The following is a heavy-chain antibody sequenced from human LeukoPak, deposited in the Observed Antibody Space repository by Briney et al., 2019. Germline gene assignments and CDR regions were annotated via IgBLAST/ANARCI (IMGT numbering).Heavy chain of an antibody. Sequence: SETLSLTCTVSGGSISSYYWSWIRQPPGKGLEWIGYIYYSGSTNYNPSLKSRVTISVDTSKNQFSLQLNSVTPEDTAVYYCAMTMSSTGSNWFDPWGQGTLVTVSS. CDR3: AMTMSSTGSNWFDP. D-gene: IGHD4/OR15-4a*01. CDR1: GGSISSYY. CDR2: IYYSGST. J-gene: IGHJ5*02. V-gene: IGHV4-59*12.